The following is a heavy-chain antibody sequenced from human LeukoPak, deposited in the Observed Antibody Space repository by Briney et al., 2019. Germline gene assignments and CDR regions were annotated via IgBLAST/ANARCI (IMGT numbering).Heavy chain of an antibody. Sequence: SETLSLTCTVSGGSVSSYYWSWIRQPPGKGLEWIGYIYYSGSTNYNPSLKSRVTISVDTSKNQFSLKLSSVSAADTAVYYCARAPGTTFDYWGHGNMVTVSS. CDR1: GGSVSSYY. V-gene: IGHV4-59*02. J-gene: IGHJ4*01. CDR3: ARAPGTTFDY. D-gene: IGHD4-17*01. CDR2: IYYSGST.